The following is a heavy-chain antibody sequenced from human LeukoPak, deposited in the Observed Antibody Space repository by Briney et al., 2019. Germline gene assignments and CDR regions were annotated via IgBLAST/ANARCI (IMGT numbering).Heavy chain of an antibody. CDR2: IYYSGST. D-gene: IGHD4-11*01. Sequence: SETLSLTCTVSGGSISSGGYYWSWIRQHPGKGLEWIGYIYYSGSTYCNPSLKSRVTISVDTSKNQFSLKLSSVTAADTAVYYCAKGSYSNGFDPWGQGTLVTVSS. V-gene: IGHV4-31*03. CDR1: GGSISSGGYY. J-gene: IGHJ5*02. CDR3: AKGSYSNGFDP.